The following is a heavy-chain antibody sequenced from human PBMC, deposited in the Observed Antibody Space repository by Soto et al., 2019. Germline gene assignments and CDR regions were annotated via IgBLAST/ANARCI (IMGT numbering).Heavy chain of an antibody. CDR2: IYSGGST. CDR1: GFTVSSNY. J-gene: IGHJ4*01. Sequence: EVQLVESGGGLVQPGGSLRLSCAASGFTVSSNYMSWVRQAPGKGLEWVSVIYSGGSTYYADSVMGSFTISCDNSKNTLYLQMNSLRAEDTAVDYGAREGGGWRYDYWGQGTLVTVSS. D-gene: IGHD1-26*01. V-gene: IGHV3-66*01. CDR3: AREGGGWRYDY.